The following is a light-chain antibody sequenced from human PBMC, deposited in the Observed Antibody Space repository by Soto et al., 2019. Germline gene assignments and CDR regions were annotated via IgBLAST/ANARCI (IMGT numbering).Light chain of an antibody. V-gene: IGKV3-20*01. Sequence: ELVLTQYTGTLSLSPGERATLSCRASQSVSTSKLAWYQQRPGQAPRLLMYDASRRATGIPDRFSGSGSGTDFTLTISRLEPEDVAVDYCQQYVNFVWTFGQGTKVDIK. CDR2: DAS. CDR3: QQYVNFVWT. J-gene: IGKJ1*01. CDR1: QSVSTSK.